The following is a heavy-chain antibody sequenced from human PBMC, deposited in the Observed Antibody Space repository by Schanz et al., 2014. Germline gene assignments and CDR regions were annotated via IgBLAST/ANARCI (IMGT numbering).Heavy chain of an antibody. J-gene: IGHJ4*02. V-gene: IGHV3-23*04. CDR1: GFIFSDHY. D-gene: IGHD3-10*01. CDR3: VKEGTVVSGSPRDY. Sequence: EVRLVESGGGLVKPGGSLRLSCVVSGFIFSDHYMSWIRQAPGRGLEWVSALSARGHRTQYADSVKGRFTISRDNSKNTLDLQMSSLRADDTAVYYCVKEGTVVSGSPRDYWGQGALVTVSS. CDR2: LSARGHRT.